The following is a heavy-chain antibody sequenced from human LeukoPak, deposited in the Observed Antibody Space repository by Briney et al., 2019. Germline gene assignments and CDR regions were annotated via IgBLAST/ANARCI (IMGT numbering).Heavy chain of an antibody. CDR3: ARDLHPRYYLPDY. D-gene: IGHD1-26*01. Sequence: GWSLRLSCVASAFAFSSNWMSWVRQAPGKGLAWVASIKEDGSETYYVDSVKGRFTISRDNAKNSLYLQMNSLRAEDTAVYYCARDLHPRYYLPDYWGQGTLVTVSS. V-gene: IGHV3-7*04. J-gene: IGHJ4*02. CDR2: IKEDGSET. CDR1: AFAFSSNW.